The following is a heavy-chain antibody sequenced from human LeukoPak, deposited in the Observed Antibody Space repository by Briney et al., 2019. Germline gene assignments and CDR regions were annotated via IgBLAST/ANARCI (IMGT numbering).Heavy chain of an antibody. CDR3: AKDGYFSPPYYEFDY. CDR1: GFTFSSYA. J-gene: IGHJ4*02. V-gene: IGHV3-23*01. Sequence: GGSLRLSCAASGFTFSSYAMSWVRQAPGKGLEWVSAISGSGGSTYYADSVKGRFTISRDNSKNTLYLQMNSLRAEVTAVYYCAKDGYFSPPYYEFDYWGQGTLVTVSS. D-gene: IGHD3-22*01. CDR2: ISGSGGST.